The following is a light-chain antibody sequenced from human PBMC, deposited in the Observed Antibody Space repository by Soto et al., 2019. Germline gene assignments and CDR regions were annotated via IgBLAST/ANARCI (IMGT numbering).Light chain of an antibody. J-gene: IGLJ2*01. CDR3: SSYTSSSTSPV. Sequence: QSALTQPASVSGSPGQSITISCTGTSSDVGGYNYVSWYQQHPGKAPKLMIYEVSNRPSGVSNRLPGSKSGNTASLTISRVQAEVEADYYCSSYTSSSTSPVFGGGTKVTVL. CDR1: SSDVGGYNY. V-gene: IGLV2-14*01. CDR2: EVS.